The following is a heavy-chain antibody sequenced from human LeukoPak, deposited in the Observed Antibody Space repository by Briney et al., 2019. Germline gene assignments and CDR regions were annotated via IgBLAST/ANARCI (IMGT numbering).Heavy chain of an antibody. CDR3: ARDHGKKYQLLNWFDP. CDR1: GGTFSSYA. CDR2: IIPIFGTA. Sequence: SVKVSCKASGGTFSSYAISWVRQAPGQGLEWMGGIIPIFGTANYAQKFQGRVTITTDESTSTAYMELSSLRSEDTAVYYCARDHGKKYQLLNWFDPWGQGTLVTVSS. V-gene: IGHV1-69*05. J-gene: IGHJ5*02. D-gene: IGHD2-2*01.